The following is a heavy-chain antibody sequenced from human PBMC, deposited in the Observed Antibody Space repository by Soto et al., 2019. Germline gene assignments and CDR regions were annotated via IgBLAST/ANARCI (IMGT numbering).Heavy chain of an antibody. V-gene: IGHV2-5*01. CDR3: AHRRPTVITPFDY. J-gene: IGHJ4*02. Sequence: QITLKESGPTLVEPTRTLTLTCTFSGFSLSTSGVGVGWIRQPPGQALEWLAFVKWNDNKRYSPSLNSRLTINKDTSKNQVVLTMTNMVSVDTGTYYCAHRRPTVITPFDYWGQGTLVTVSS. D-gene: IGHD4-17*01. CDR1: GFSLSTSGVG. CDR2: VKWNDNK.